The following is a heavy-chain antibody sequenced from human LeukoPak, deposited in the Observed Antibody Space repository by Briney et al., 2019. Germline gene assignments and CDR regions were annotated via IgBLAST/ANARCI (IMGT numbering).Heavy chain of an antibody. V-gene: IGHV4-38-2*01. J-gene: IGHJ4*02. CDR1: GFTFSSYW. CDR2: IYHSGST. Sequence: PGGSLRLSCAASGFTFSSYWMSWIRQPPGKGLEWIGSIYHSGSTYYNPSLKSRVTISVDTSKNQFSLKLSSVTAADTAVYYCATTKYGGYDYGDYWGQGTLVTVSS. CDR3: ATTKYGGYDYGDY. D-gene: IGHD5-12*01.